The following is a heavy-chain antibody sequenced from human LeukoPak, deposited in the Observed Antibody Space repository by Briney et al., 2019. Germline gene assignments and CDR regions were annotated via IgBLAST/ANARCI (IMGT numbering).Heavy chain of an antibody. CDR1: GFTFSSYA. D-gene: IGHD1-20*01. J-gene: IGHJ3*02. V-gene: IGHV3-30-3*01. Sequence: GRSLRLSCAASGFTFSSYAMHWVRQAPGKGLEWVAVISYDGSNKYYADSVKGRFTISRDNSKNTLYLQMNSLRADDKDVYYCARGYNWNELGAFDIWAQGTMVTVSS. CDR2: ISYDGSNK. CDR3: ARGYNWNELGAFDI.